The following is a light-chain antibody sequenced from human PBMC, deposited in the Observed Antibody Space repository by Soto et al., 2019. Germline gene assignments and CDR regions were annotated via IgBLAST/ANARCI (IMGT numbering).Light chain of an antibody. Sequence: ENVLTQSPATLSLSPGEGATLSCRASQSINTYLAWYQQKPGQAPRLLIYDASKRATGIPARFSGSGSGTNLTIPIISLEPEDFVVYYCQQRRSWQVTFGQGTRLEI. CDR2: DAS. J-gene: IGKJ5*01. CDR1: QSINTY. CDR3: QQRRSWQVT. V-gene: IGKV3D-11*02.